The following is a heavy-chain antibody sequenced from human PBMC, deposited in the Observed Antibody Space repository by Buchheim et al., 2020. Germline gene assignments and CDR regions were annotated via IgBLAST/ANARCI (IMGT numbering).Heavy chain of an antibody. CDR2: IDYDGSIK. V-gene: IGHV3-33*01. CDR3: ARDRAPYYDFWSGEFEY. D-gene: IGHD3-3*01. J-gene: IGHJ4*02. Sequence: QVQLVEPGGGVVQPGTSLRLSCVASGFTFGMYGMHWVRQAPGKGLEWVTFIDYDGSIKYYGDSVKDRFTVSREKSNSKGNLQMTGVRPEDTGVYYCARDRAPYYDFWSGEFEYWGQGTL. CDR1: GFTFGMYG.